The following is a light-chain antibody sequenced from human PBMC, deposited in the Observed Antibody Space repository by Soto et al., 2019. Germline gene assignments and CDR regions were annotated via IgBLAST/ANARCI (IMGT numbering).Light chain of an antibody. CDR1: SSDVGGYNY. V-gene: IGLV2-14*01. CDR3: SSYTTSATYV. Sequence: QSALTQPASVSGSPGQSITISCTGTSSDVGGYNYVSWYQQYPGKAPKVMIYEVSNRPSGVPNRFSGSKSGNTASLTISGLQAEDEADYYCSSYTTSATYVFGTGTKLTVL. J-gene: IGLJ1*01. CDR2: EVS.